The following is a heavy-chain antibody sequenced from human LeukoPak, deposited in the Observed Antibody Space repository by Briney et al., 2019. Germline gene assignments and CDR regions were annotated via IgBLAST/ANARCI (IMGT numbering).Heavy chain of an antibody. Sequence: GGSLRLSCTASGFTFSCHWIHWVRPPPGMGLVWVSRINDRGTDSMYAESVKGRFTISRDNAKNTVYLQMNSLRAEDTAVYYCVRDETLWTLDWWGQGTLVSVSS. J-gene: IGHJ4*02. D-gene: IGHD1-1*01. CDR3: VRDETLWTLDW. CDR1: GFTFSCHW. V-gene: IGHV3-74*03. CDR2: INDRGTDS.